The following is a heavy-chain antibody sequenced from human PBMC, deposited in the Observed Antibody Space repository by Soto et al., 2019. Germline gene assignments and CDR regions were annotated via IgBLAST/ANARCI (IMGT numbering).Heavy chain of an antibody. CDR2: IYYSGST. J-gene: IGHJ4*02. CDR1: GGSISSGGYY. V-gene: IGHV4-31*03. CDR3: ARSSTRANYFDY. Sequence: PSETLSLTCTVSGGSISSGGYYWSWIRQHPGKGPEWIGYIYYSGSTYYNPSLKSRVTISVDTSKNQFSLKLSSVTAADTAVYYCARSSTRANYFDYWGQGTLVTVSS. D-gene: IGHD2-2*01.